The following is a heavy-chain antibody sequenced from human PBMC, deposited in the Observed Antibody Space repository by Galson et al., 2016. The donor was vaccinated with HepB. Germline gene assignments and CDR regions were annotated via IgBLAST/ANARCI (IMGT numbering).Heavy chain of an antibody. D-gene: IGHD1-26*01. Sequence: SLRLSCAASAFTFTNYGMTWVRQAPGKGLEWVSAISGSGDKTYYADSMRGRFTISRDNSKNMLYLQMNSLRAEDTAVYYCARVLGSYQSFDYWGQGTLVTVSS. V-gene: IGHV3-23*01. CDR1: AFTFTNYG. J-gene: IGHJ4*02. CDR3: ARVLGSYQSFDY. CDR2: ISGSGDKT.